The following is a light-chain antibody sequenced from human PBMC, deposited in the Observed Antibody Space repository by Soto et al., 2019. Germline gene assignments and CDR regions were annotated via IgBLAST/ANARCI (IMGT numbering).Light chain of an antibody. CDR3: QQYKEWLTT. Sequence: VLTLSPGAVSLSPGERAPRSCQTSQSRGSNFLAWYQHKPGQAPRLLIYSGFTRATGVPARFSGSGSGTDFTLTITSLQSEDLGVYYCQQYKEWLTTFGQGTKVDIK. CDR2: SGF. CDR1: QSRGSN. J-gene: IGKJ1*01. V-gene: IGKV3-15*01.